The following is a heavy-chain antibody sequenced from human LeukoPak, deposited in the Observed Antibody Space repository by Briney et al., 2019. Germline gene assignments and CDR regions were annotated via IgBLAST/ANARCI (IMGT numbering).Heavy chain of an antibody. V-gene: IGHV4-39*01. Sequence: SETLSLTCTVSGGSMSSSSYYWGWIRQPPGKGLEWSGSMYYSGSTSYNPSLKSRVTISVDTSKNQFSLKLSSVTAADTAVYYCARSFSGSYLSRGAFDIWGQGTMVTVSS. D-gene: IGHD1-26*01. CDR3: ARSFSGSYLSRGAFDI. J-gene: IGHJ3*02. CDR1: GGSMSSSSYY. CDR2: MYYSGST.